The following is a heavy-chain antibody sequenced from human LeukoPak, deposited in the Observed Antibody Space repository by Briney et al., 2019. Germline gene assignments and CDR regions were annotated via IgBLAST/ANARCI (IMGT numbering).Heavy chain of an antibody. CDR3: ASRPYSSSSFVWFDP. V-gene: IGHV4-39*07. J-gene: IGHJ5*02. CDR1: GGSISSSSYY. CDR2: IYYSGST. Sequence: SETLSLTCTVSGGSISSSSYYWGWISQPPGKGLEWIGNIYYSGSTYYNPSLKSRVTISIDTSKNQFSLKLSSVTAADTAVYFCASRPYSSSSFVWFDPWGQGTLVTVSS. D-gene: IGHD6-6*01.